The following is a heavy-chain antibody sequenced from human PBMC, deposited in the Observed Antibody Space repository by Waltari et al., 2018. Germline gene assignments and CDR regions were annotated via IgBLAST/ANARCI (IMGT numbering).Heavy chain of an antibody. Sequence: QVQLVQSGAEVKKPGASVKVSCKVSGYTLTELSMHWVRQAPGKGLEWMGGFDPEDGETIYAQKFQGRVTMTEDTSTDTAYMELSSLRSEDTAVYYCATRRGYCSSPSCYGFSWGQGTLVTVSS. CDR3: ATRRGYCSSPSCYGFS. CDR1: GYTLTELS. D-gene: IGHD2-2*01. V-gene: IGHV1-24*01. J-gene: IGHJ5*02. CDR2: FDPEDGET.